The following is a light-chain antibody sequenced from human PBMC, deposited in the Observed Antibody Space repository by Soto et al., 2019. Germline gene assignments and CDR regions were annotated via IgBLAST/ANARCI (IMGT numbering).Light chain of an antibody. CDR1: QRVSSNY. J-gene: IGKJ1*01. CDR2: GAF. V-gene: IGKV3-20*01. CDR3: HQYDTSQRT. Sequence: EVMLTQSPGTLSLSPGERATLSCRASQRVSSNYLAWYQQKSGQAPRLLIYGAFKRATGIPDRFSGSGSGTDFTLTIRSREPEDFAVYNFHQYDTSQRTLGKGTKVE.